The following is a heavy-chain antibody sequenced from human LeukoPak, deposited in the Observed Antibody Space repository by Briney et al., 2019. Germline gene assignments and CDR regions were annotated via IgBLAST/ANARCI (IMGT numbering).Heavy chain of an antibody. J-gene: IGHJ3*02. Sequence: GGSLRLSCAASGVTFSSYAMSWVRQAPAKGLEWVSAISGSGGSTYYADSVKGRFTISRDNSKNTLYLQMNSLRAEDTAVYYCAKDPGWLLLYDAFDIWGQGTMVTVSS. CDR2: ISGSGGST. D-gene: IGHD3-22*01. CDR1: GVTFSSYA. V-gene: IGHV3-23*01. CDR3: AKDPGWLLLYDAFDI.